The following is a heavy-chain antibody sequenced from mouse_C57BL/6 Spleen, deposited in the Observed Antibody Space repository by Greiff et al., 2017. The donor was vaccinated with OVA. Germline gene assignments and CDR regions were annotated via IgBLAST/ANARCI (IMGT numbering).Heavy chain of an antibody. CDR1: GYTFTSYW. J-gene: IGHJ2*01. CDR3: ARNKGVYDYDEGPFDY. Sequence: QVQLQQPGTELVKPGASVKLSCKASGYTFTSYWMHWVKQRPGQGLECIGNINPSNGGTNYNEKFKSKATLTVDKSSSTSYMQLSSLTSEDSAVYYCARNKGVYDYDEGPFDYWGQGTTLTVSS. D-gene: IGHD2-4*01. V-gene: IGHV1-53*01. CDR2: INPSNGGT.